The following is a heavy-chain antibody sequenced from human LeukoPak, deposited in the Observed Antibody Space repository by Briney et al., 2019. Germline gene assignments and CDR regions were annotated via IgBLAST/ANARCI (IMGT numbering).Heavy chain of an antibody. CDR3: ARGRAVAGRGFDY. Sequence: PGRSLRLSCAASGFTFSSYGMHWVRQAPGKGLEWVAVISYDGSNKYYADSVKGRFTISRDNSKNTLYLQMNSLRAEDTAVYYCARGRAVAGRGFDYWGQGTLVTVSS. CDR2: ISYDGSNK. CDR1: GFTFSSYG. J-gene: IGHJ4*02. V-gene: IGHV3-30*03. D-gene: IGHD6-19*01.